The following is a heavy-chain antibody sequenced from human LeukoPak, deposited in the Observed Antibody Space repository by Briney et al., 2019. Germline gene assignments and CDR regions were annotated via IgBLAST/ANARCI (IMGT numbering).Heavy chain of an antibody. CDR1: GFTLSSYS. Sequence: GGSLRLSCAASGFTLSSYSMNWVRQAPGKGLEWVSSISSSSSYIYYADSVKGRFTISRDNAKNSLYLQMNSLRAEDTAVYYCARDVVTTGAYYFDYWGQGTLVTVSS. CDR3: ARDVVTTGAYYFDY. CDR2: ISSSSSYI. V-gene: IGHV3-21*01. J-gene: IGHJ4*02. D-gene: IGHD2-21*02.